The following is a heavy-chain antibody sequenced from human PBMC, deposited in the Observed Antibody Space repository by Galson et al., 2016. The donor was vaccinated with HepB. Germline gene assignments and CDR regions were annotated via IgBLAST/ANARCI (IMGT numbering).Heavy chain of an antibody. D-gene: IGHD3-10*01. CDR2: IYWDDDK. J-gene: IGHJ4*02. CDR1: GFSLSPSGVG. Sequence: PALVKPTQTLTLTCTLSGFSLSPSGVGVAWIRQPPGKALEWLALIYWDDDKRYSPSLKSRLPITKDTSKNQVVLTMTNMDHVDTGTYYCARWFGQYYFDFWGQGTLVTVSS. V-gene: IGHV2-5*02. CDR3: ARWFGQYYFDF.